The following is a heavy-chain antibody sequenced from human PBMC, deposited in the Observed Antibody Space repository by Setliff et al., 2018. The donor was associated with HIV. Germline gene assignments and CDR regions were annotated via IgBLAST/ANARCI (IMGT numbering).Heavy chain of an antibody. D-gene: IGHD6-6*01. CDR2: IYYSGDA. CDR1: GDSVYSGAYY. V-gene: IGHV4-31*03. Sequence: SETLSLTCTVSGDSVYSGAYYWTWVRQHPGKGLEWIGHIYYSGDAYYNPSLKSRLIISVDTSNNQFSLKLSSVTAADTAVYFCARSPWYSSSSGDFYYMDVWGKGATVTVSS. CDR3: ARSPWYSSSSGDFYYMDV. J-gene: IGHJ6*03.